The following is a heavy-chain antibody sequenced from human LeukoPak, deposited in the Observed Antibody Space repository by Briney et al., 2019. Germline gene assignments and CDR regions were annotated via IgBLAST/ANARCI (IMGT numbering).Heavy chain of an antibody. CDR2: INPNSGGT. CDR1: GYTFTGYY. CDR3: ARGAAWVTSDYYFDY. J-gene: IGHJ4*02. V-gene: IGHV1-2*02. D-gene: IGHD5-18*01. Sequence: ASVKVSCKASGYTFTGYYMHWVRQAPGQGLEWMGWINPNSGGTNYAQKFQGRVTMTRDTSISTAYMELSRLRSDDTTVYYCARGAAWVTSDYYFDYWGQGTLVTVSS.